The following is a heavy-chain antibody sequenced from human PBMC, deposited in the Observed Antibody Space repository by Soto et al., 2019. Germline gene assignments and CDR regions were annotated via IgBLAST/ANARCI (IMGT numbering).Heavy chain of an antibody. CDR1: GGSISSSSYY. J-gene: IGHJ4*02. Sequence: SETLSLTCTVSGGSISSSSYYWGWIRQPPGKGLEWIGSIYYSGSTYYNPSLKSRVTISVDTSKNQYSLKLSSVTAADTAVYYCARTLPTVTTYSIYFDYWGQGTLVTVSA. D-gene: IGHD4-17*01. CDR2: IYYSGST. V-gene: IGHV4-39*01. CDR3: ARTLPTVTTYSIYFDY.